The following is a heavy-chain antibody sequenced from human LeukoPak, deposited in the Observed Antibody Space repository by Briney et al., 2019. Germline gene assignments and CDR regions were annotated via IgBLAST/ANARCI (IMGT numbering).Heavy chain of an antibody. V-gene: IGHV1-24*01. Sequence: ASVKVSCKVSGYTLTELSMHWVRQAPGKGLEWMGGFDPEDGETIYAQKFQGRVTMTEDTSTDTAYVELSSLRSEDTAVYYCASDRYYYVSSGYRRAFDIWGQGTMVTVSS. J-gene: IGHJ3*02. CDR2: FDPEDGET. CDR3: ASDRYYYVSSGYRRAFDI. CDR1: GYTLTELS. D-gene: IGHD3-22*01.